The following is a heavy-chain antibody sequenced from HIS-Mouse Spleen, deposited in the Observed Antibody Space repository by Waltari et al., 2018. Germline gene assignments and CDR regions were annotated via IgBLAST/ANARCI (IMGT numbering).Heavy chain of an antibody. CDR1: GGSFSGYY. CDR3: ARLVGATDAFDI. J-gene: IGHJ3*02. V-gene: IGHV4-34*01. D-gene: IGHD1-26*01. CDR2: INHSGST. Sequence: QVQLQQWGAGLLKPSETLSLTCAVYGGSFSGYYWSWIRQPPGKGLEWIGEINHSGSTNYNPSLKSRVTISVDTSKNQFSLKLSSVTAADTAVYYCARLVGATDAFDIWGQGTMVTVSS.